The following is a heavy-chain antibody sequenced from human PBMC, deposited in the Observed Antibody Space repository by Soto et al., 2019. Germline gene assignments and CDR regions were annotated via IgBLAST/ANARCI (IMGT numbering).Heavy chain of an antibody. CDR3: ARLPTLTIPKYSYYYYMNI. V-gene: IGHV1-18*04. CDR1: GYNFSTYG. J-gene: IGHJ6*03. Sequence: QVQLAQSGAEVKKPGASVEVSCKASGYNFSTYGVSWVRQAPGQGLEWMAWIGVSSGDTNFAQKFQGRLAVTTDTYTSTAAIKPRGLRADDTAVYYCARLPTLTIPKYSYYYYMNIWGEGTTVTVS. CDR2: IGVSSGDT. D-gene: IGHD5-18*01.